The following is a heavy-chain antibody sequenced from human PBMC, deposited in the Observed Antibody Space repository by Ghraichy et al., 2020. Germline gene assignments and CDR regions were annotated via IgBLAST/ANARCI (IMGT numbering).Heavy chain of an antibody. D-gene: IGHD2-21*01. V-gene: IGHV3-15*01. J-gene: IGHJ3*02. Sequence: GGSLRLSCAASGFTFSNAWMSWVRQAPGKGLEWVGRIKSKTDGGTTDYAAPVKGRFTISRDDSKNTLYLQMNSLKTEDTAVYYCTTESPLCGGDCYPDAFDIWGQGTMVTVSS. CDR2: IKSKTDGGTT. CDR1: GFTFSNAW. CDR3: TTESPLCGGDCYPDAFDI.